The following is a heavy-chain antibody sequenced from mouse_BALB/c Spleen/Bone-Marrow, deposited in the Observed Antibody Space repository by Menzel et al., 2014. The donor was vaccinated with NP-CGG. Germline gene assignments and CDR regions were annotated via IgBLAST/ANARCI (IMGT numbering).Heavy chain of an antibody. CDR3: ARGNGPYAMDY. D-gene: IGHD1-1*02. J-gene: IGHJ4*01. V-gene: IGHV1-63*02. CDR2: IYPGGGYT. CDR1: SYTFTNYW. Sequence: VQLVESGAELVRPGTSVKISCKASSYTFTNYWLGWVKQRPGHGLEWIGDIYPGGGYTNYNEKFKGKATLTADTSSSTAYMQLSSLTSEDSAVYFCARGNGPYAMDYWGQGTSVTVSS.